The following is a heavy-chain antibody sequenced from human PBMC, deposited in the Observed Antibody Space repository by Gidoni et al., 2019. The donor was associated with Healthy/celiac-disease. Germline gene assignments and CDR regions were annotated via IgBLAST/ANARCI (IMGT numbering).Heavy chain of an antibody. D-gene: IGHD2-2*03. J-gene: IGHJ3*02. CDR2: IRSKAYGGTT. V-gene: IGHV3-49*03. CDR3: TRDLGYCSSTSCREGHAFDI. Sequence: EVQLVESGGGLVQPGRSLRLSCTASGFTFGDYAMSWFRQAPGKGLEWVGFIRSKAYGGTTEYAASVKGRFTISRDDSKSIAYLQMNSLKTEDTAVYYCTRDLGYCSSTSCREGHAFDIWGQGTMVTVSS. CDR1: GFTFGDYA.